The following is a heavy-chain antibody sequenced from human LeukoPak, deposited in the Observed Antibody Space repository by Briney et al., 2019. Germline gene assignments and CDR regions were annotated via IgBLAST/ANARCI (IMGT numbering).Heavy chain of an antibody. CDR3: TTSYYDSSGYRH. CDR2: FKSKTDGGTI. CDR1: GFTFNNAW. V-gene: IGHV3-15*01. Sequence: GGSLRLSCAASGFTFNNAWMGWVRQAPGKGLEWVGRFKSKTDGGTIDYAAPVNGRFTISRDDSKNTLYLQMNSLETEDTAVYYCTTSYYDSSGYRHWGQGTLVTVSS. J-gene: IGHJ1*01. D-gene: IGHD3-22*01.